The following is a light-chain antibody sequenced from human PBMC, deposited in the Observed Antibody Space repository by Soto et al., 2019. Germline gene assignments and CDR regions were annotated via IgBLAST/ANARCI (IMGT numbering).Light chain of an antibody. CDR2: ATS. CDR3: HTENYTLPL. V-gene: IGKV1-27*01. CDR1: QGIAPY. Sequence: DVQITQLPSSLFASVGDRVTITCRASQGIAPYLAWFQQKPGKVPKLLIYATSTLQSGDPSRFSGSGSGTDFTLTISSLQPEYFSTYSWHTENYTLPLLGG. J-gene: IGKJ4*01.